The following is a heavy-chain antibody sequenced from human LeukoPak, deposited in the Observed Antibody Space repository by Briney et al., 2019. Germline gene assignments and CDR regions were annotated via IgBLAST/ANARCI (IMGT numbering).Heavy chain of an antibody. CDR3: ARDPYSSSWYEGDY. CDR1: GYTLTELS. J-gene: IGHJ4*02. Sequence: ASVKVSCKVSGYTLTELSMHWVRQAPGKGLEWMGGFDPEDGETIYAQKFQGRVTITRDTSASTAYMELSSLRSEDTAVYYCARDPYSSSWYEGDYWGQGTLVAVSS. V-gene: IGHV1-24*01. D-gene: IGHD6-13*01. CDR2: FDPEDGET.